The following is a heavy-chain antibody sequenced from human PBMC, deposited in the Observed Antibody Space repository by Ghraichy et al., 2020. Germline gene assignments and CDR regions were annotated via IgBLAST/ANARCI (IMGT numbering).Heavy chain of an antibody. V-gene: IGHV4-59*01. CDR2: VYDIGST. CDR3: ARGGVDFWSGYKADYYYGLDV. Sequence: SETLSLICTVSGDSISNYYWSWIRQPPGKGLEWIGNVYDIGSTNYNPSLKSRVTISLDMPKNQFSLKLNSVTAADTAVYYCARGGVDFWSGYKADYYYGLDVWGQGTSVTVSS. CDR1: GDSISNYY. D-gene: IGHD3-3*01. J-gene: IGHJ6*02.